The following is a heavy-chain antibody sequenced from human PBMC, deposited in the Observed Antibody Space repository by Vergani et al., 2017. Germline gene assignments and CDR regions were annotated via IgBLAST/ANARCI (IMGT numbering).Heavy chain of an antibody. V-gene: IGHV5-10-1*03. CDR1: GYSFTSYW. CDR2: IDPSDSYT. D-gene: IGHD6-19*01. Sequence: EVQLVPSGAEVKTPGDSPRISCKGSGYSFTSYWISWVRQMPGKGLEWMGRIDPSDSYTNYSPSFQGHVTISADKSISTAYLQWSSLKASDTAMYYCARYSSGWYRHYYYMDVWGKGTTVTVSS. J-gene: IGHJ6*03. CDR3: ARYSSGWYRHYYYMDV.